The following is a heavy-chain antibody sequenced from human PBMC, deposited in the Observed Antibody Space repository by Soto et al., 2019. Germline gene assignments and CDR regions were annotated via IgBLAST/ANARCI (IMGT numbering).Heavy chain of an antibody. CDR3: ANAGGSYGGKHYYYGMDV. CDR2: IIPIFGTA. CDR1: GGTFSSYA. Sequence: QVQLVQSGAAVKKPGSSVKVSCQASGGTFSSYAISWVRQAPGQGLECMGGIIPIFGTANYAQKFQGRVTITADESTSTADMELSSLRSEDTAVYYCANAGGSYGGKHYYYGMDVWGQGPTVTVSS. V-gene: IGHV1-69*01. J-gene: IGHJ6*02. D-gene: IGHD4-17*01.